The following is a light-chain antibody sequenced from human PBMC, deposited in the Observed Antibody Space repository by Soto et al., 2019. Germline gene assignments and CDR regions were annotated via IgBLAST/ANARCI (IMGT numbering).Light chain of an antibody. V-gene: IGKV1-5*03. J-gene: IGKJ1*01. CDR3: QQYNSYSWT. Sequence: DIQMTQSPSTLSASVGDRVTITCRASQSISSWLAWYQQKPGKAPKVFIYKASSLKAGVPSRFSGSGSGTEFNLTISSLQPDDFATYYCQQYNSYSWTFGQGTKVEIK. CDR2: KAS. CDR1: QSISSW.